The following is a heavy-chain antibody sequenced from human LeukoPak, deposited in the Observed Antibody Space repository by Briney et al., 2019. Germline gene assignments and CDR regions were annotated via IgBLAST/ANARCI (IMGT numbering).Heavy chain of an antibody. Sequence: SETLSLTCNVSGGSISSSSHYWGWIRPPPGKGLEWIGTIYYSGSTYYNPSLKSRVTISVDTSKNQFSLNVSSVTAADTAVYYCARRDYYETYMDVWGNGTTVTVSS. CDR2: IYYSGST. J-gene: IGHJ6*03. V-gene: IGHV4-39*01. CDR3: ARRDYYETYMDV. D-gene: IGHD3-22*01. CDR1: GGSISSSSHY.